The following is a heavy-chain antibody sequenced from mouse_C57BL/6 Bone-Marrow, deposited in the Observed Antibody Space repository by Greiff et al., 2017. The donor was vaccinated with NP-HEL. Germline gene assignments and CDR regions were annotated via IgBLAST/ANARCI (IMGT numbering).Heavy chain of an antibody. CDR1: GYTFTDYE. Sequence: VKLVESGAELVRPGASVTLSCKASGYTFTDYEMHWVKQTPVHGLEWIGAIDPETGGTAYNQKFKGKAILTADKSSSTAYMELRSLTSEDSAVYYCTRGLITTVVADYWGQGTSVTVSS. D-gene: IGHD1-1*01. CDR3: TRGLITTVVADY. J-gene: IGHJ4*01. V-gene: IGHV1-15*01. CDR2: IDPETGGT.